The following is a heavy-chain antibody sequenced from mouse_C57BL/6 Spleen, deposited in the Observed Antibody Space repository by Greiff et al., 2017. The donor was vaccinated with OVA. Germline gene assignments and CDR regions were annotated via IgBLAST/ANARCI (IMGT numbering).Heavy chain of an antibody. CDR2: INPNNGGT. D-gene: IGHD1-1*01. Sequence: EVKLQQSGPELVKPGASVKISCKASGYTFTDYYMNWVKQSHGKSLEWIGDINPNNGGTSYNQKFKGKATLTVDKSSSTAYMELRSLTSEDSAVYYCARLTQIYYYGSSYVWYFDVWGTGTTVTVSS. J-gene: IGHJ1*03. CDR1: GYTFTDYY. CDR3: ARLTQIYYYGSSYVWYFDV. V-gene: IGHV1-26*01.